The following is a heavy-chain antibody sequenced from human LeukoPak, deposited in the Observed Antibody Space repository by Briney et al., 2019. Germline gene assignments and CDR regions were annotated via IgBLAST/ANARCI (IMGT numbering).Heavy chain of an antibody. Sequence: GSLRLSCAASGFTFSSYSMNWVRKAPGKGLEWVSYISSSSSTIYYADAVKGRFTISRDNAKNSLYLQMNSLRDEDTAVYYCARDRFSTDYDFWSGSSLDYYYYGMDVWGQGTTVTVSS. D-gene: IGHD3-3*01. CDR2: ISSSSSTI. CDR1: GFTFSSYS. CDR3: ARDRFSTDYDFWSGSSLDYYYYGMDV. V-gene: IGHV3-48*02. J-gene: IGHJ6*02.